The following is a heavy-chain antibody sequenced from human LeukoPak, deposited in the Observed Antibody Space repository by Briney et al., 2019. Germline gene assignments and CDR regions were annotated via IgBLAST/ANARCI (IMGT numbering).Heavy chain of an antibody. CDR2: IYYSGST. Sequence: SQTLSLTCTVSGGSISSGDYYWSWIRQPPGKGLEWIGYIYYSGSTYYNPSLKSRVTISVDTSKNQFSLKLGSVTAADTAVYYCARVSCSTTSCYYYYYMDVWGKGTTVTVSS. V-gene: IGHV4-30-4*08. J-gene: IGHJ6*03. D-gene: IGHD2-2*01. CDR1: GGSISSGDYY. CDR3: ARVSCSTTSCYYYYYMDV.